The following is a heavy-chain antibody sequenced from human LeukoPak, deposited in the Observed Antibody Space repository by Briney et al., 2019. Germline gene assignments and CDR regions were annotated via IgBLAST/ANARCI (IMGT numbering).Heavy chain of an antibody. CDR3: AREGSCGGDCYNPTL. J-gene: IGHJ4*02. CDR1: GYTFTAYY. D-gene: IGHD2-21*02. CDR2: INPNSGDT. Sequence: ASVKVSCKASGYTFTAYYIHWVRQTPGQGLEWMGWINPNSGDTNYAQKFQGRVTMTRDTPISTAYMELSSLIFDDTAVYYCAREGSCGGDCYNPTLWGQGTLVTVSS. V-gene: IGHV1-2*02.